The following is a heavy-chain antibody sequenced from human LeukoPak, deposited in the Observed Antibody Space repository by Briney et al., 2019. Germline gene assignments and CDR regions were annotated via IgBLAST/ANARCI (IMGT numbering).Heavy chain of an antibody. CDR2: ISSSSSYI. J-gene: IGHJ4*02. D-gene: IGHD6-6*01. Sequence: GGSLRLSCAASGFTFSSYSMNWVRQAPGKGLEWVSSISSSSSYISYADSVKGRFTISRDNAKNSLSLEMNSLRAEDTAVYYCARNSYSSSSYYFDYWGQGTLVTVSS. CDR3: ARNSYSSSSYYFDY. CDR1: GFTFSSYS. V-gene: IGHV3-21*01.